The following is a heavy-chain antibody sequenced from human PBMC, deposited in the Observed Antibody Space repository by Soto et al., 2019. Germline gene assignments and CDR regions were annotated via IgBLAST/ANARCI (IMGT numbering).Heavy chain of an antibody. CDR3: ARLRPSRTVVRGDFDY. J-gene: IGHJ4*02. Sequence: ASVKVSCKXSGYTFTSYGISWVRQAPGQGLEWMGWISAYNGNTNYAQKLQGRVTMTTDTSTSTAYMELRSLRSDDTAVYYCARLRPSRTVVRGDFDYWGQGTLVTV. CDR2: ISAYNGNT. V-gene: IGHV1-18*01. CDR1: GYTFTSYG. D-gene: IGHD2-15*01.